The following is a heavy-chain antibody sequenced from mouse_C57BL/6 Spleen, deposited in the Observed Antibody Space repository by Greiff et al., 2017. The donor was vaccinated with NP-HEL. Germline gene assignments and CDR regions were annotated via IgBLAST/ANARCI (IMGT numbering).Heavy chain of an antibody. V-gene: IGHV5-4*01. CDR3: ARGGNDGYPFAY. D-gene: IGHD2-3*01. J-gene: IGHJ3*01. CDR1: GFTFSSYA. Sequence: EVQGVESGGGLVKPGGSLKLSCAASGFTFSSYAMSWVRQTPEKRLEWVATISDGGSYTYYPDNVKGRFTISRDNAENNLYLQMSHLKSEDTAMYYCARGGNDGYPFAYWGQGTLVTVSA. CDR2: ISDGGSYT.